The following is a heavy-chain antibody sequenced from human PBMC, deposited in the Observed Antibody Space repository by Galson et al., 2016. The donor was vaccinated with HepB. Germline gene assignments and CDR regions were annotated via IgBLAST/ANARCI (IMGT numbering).Heavy chain of an antibody. CDR1: GFTFASYG. D-gene: IGHD4-17*01. V-gene: IGHV3-33*01. CDR2: IWYDGTIK. J-gene: IGHJ4*02. CDR3: ARDYGDSNSYFNY. Sequence: SLRLSCAASGFTFASYGMHWVRQAPAKGLEWVAFIWYDGTIKYYADSVKGRFTISRDNSKDTLYLQMNSLRAEDTAGYYCARDYGDSNSYFNYWGQGTLVPVSS.